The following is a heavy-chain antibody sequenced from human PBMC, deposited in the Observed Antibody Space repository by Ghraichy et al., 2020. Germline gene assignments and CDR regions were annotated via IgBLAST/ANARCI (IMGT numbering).Heavy chain of an antibody. CDR2: ISGSGGST. CDR3: AKDLALTQAPFLSFIVVVTAPDY. Sequence: GGSLRLSCAASGFTFSSYAMSWVRQAPGKGLEWVSAISGSGGSTYYADSVKGRFTISRDNSKNTLYLQMNSLRAEDTAVYYCAKDLALTQAPFLSFIVVVTAPDYWGQGTLVTVSS. J-gene: IGHJ4*02. V-gene: IGHV3-23*01. CDR1: GFTFSSYA. D-gene: IGHD2-21*02.